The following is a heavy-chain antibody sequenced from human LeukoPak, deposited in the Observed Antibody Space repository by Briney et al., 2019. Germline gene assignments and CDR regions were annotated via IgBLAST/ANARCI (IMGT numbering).Heavy chain of an antibody. D-gene: IGHD3-3*01. J-gene: IGHJ5*02. CDR1: GGTFSSYA. Sequence: SVKASCKASGGTFSSYAISWVRQAPGQGLEWMGGIIPIFGTANYAQKFQGRVTITTDESTSTAYMELSSLRSEDTAVYYCARAPSYDFWSGYYWGWFDPWGQGTLVTVSS. CDR3: ARAPSYDFWSGYYWGWFDP. CDR2: IIPIFGTA. V-gene: IGHV1-69*05.